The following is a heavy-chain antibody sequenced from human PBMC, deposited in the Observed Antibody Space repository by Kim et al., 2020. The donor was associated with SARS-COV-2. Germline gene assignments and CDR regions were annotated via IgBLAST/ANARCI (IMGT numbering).Heavy chain of an antibody. D-gene: IGHD1-26*01. CDR2: IYSSGST. CDR3: ARGRKPRYGYAYDI. V-gene: IGHV4-4*09. J-gene: IGHJ3*02. Sequence: SETLSLTCSVSGDSIIDYYWSWIRQPPGKELEFIGYIYSSGSTTYSPSLKSRVTMSVDTSKNHFSLTLNSVTAADTALYFCARGRKPRYGYAYDIWDQGT. CDR1: GDSIIDYY.